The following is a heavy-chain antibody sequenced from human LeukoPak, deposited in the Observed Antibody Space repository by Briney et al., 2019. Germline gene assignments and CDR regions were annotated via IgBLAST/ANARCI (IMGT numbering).Heavy chain of an antibody. CDR3: ARTGALNWNYYYYYYMDV. J-gene: IGHJ6*03. Sequence: GGSLRLSCAAPGFTFSSYAMSWVRQAPGKGLEWVSSISSSSSYIYYADSVKGRFTISRDNAKNSLYLQMNSLRAEDTAVYYCARTGALNWNYYYYYYMDVWGKGTTVTVSS. CDR1: GFTFSSYA. D-gene: IGHD1-1*01. CDR2: ISSSSSYI. V-gene: IGHV3-21*01.